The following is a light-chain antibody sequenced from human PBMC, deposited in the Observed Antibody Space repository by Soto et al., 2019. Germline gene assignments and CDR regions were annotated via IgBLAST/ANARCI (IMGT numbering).Light chain of an antibody. CDR1: QSVNRY. V-gene: IGKV3-11*01. Sequence: VVLTQSPGPLSLSPGERATLSCRASQSVNRYLAWYQQKPGQAPRLLIYDASNRATGIPARFSGSGFGTDFTLSISSLEPEDFVVYYCQQRSNWPPTFGGGTKVDIK. CDR2: DAS. CDR3: QQRSNWPPT. J-gene: IGKJ4*01.